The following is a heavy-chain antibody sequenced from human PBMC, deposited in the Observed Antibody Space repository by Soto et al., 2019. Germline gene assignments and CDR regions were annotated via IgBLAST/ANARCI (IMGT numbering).Heavy chain of an antibody. V-gene: IGHV3-21*01. Sequence: PGVSLRLSCAASGFTFSSYAMTWVRLAPGKGLQWVSSITGSGSYIYYADSLKGRFTISRDNAKNSLWLQMNSLRADDTALYYCARDLSSSVDAWGQGTLVTVAS. D-gene: IGHD6-6*01. CDR3: ARDLSSSVDA. J-gene: IGHJ5*02. CDR1: GFTFSSYA. CDR2: ITGSGSYI.